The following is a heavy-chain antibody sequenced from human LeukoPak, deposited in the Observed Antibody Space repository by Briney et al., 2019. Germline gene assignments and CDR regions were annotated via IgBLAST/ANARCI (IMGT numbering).Heavy chain of an antibody. J-gene: IGHJ4*02. CDR1: GFTFSSYW. CDR2: INHNGNVN. Sequence: SGGSLRLSCAASGFTFSSYWMNWARQAPGKGLEWVASINHNGNVNYYVDSVKGRFTISRDNAKNSLYLQMNSLRAEDTAVYYCAREGLIVATISSYWGQGTLVTVSS. V-gene: IGHV3-7*01. D-gene: IGHD5-12*01. CDR3: AREGLIVATISSY.